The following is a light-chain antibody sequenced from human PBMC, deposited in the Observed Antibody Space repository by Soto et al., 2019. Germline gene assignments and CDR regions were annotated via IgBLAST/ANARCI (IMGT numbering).Light chain of an antibody. V-gene: IGKV3-20*01. CDR3: QQYGSSHPLT. CDR1: QSVSSSY. J-gene: IGKJ4*01. CDR2: GAS. Sequence: DIVLTQSPGTLSLSPGERATLSCRASQSVSSSYLAWYQQIPGQAPRLLIYGASSRATGIPDRFSGSGSGTDFTLTISRLEPEDFAVYYCQQYGSSHPLTFGGGTKVEIK.